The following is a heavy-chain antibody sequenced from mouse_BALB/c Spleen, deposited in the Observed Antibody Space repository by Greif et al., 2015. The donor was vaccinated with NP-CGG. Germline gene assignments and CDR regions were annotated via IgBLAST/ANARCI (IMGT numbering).Heavy chain of an antibody. Sequence: VQLQQSGPGLVKPSQSLSLTCTVTRYSITSDYAWNWIRQFPGNKLEWMGYISYSGSTSYNPSLKSRISITRDTSKNQFFLQLNSVTTEDTATYYCAGGDYVWFAYWGQGTLVTVSA. V-gene: IGHV3-2*02. J-gene: IGHJ3*01. D-gene: IGHD2-4*01. CDR2: ISYSGST. CDR3: AGGDYVWFAY. CDR1: RYSITSDYA.